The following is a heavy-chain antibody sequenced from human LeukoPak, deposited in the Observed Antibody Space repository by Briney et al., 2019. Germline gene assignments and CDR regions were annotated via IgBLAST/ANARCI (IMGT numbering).Heavy chain of an antibody. V-gene: IGHV3-53*01. CDR2: IYSGGST. D-gene: IGHD3-10*01. Sequence: PGGTLRLSCAASGFTVSSNYMSWVRQAPGKGLEWASVIYSGGSTYYADSVKGRFTISRDNAKNSLYLQMNSLRGEDTAVYYCSRDHSYYGSGSYYDYWGQGTLVTVSS. CDR3: SRDHSYYGSGSYYDY. CDR1: GFTVSSNY. J-gene: IGHJ4*02.